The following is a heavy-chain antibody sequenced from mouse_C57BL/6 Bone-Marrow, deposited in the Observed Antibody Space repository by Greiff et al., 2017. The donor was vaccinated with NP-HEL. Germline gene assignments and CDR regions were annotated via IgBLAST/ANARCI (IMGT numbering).Heavy chain of an antibody. V-gene: IGHV1-82*01. J-gene: IGHJ1*03. CDR1: GYAFSSSW. CDR2: IYPGDGDT. Sequence: VKLQESGPELVKPGASVKISCKASGYAFSSSWMNWVKQRPGKGLEWIGRIYPGDGDTNYNGKFKGKATLTADKSSSTAYMQLSSLTSEDSAVYFCARGGFPYLYFDVWGTGTTVPVSS. CDR3: ARGGFPYLYFDV.